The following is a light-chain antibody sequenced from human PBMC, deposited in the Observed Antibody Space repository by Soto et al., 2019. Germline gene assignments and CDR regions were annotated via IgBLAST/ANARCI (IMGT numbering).Light chain of an antibody. CDR1: SSNIGINT. V-gene: IGLV1-44*01. J-gene: IGLJ1*01. CDR2: GNN. Sequence: QSVLTQPPSASGTPGQTITISCSGGSSNIGINTVNWYEHLPGTAPRLLIYGNNQRPSGVPDRFSDSKSGTSASLAISGLQSEDEGHYYCATWDDSLDVHVFGTGTKVTVL. CDR3: ATWDDSLDVHV.